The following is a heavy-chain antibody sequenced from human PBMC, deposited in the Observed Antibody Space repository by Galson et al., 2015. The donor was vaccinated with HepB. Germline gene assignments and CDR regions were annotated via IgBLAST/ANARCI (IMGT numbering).Heavy chain of an antibody. Sequence: SLRLSCAASGFSFTTSVMNWVRQTPGKGLEWVSGISASAINTYYADSVKGRFTISRDNSKDTLYLQMNSLRPEDTAVYYCAKDLESVAPTTFDYWGQGTLVTVSS. CDR2: ISASAINT. J-gene: IGHJ4*02. V-gene: IGHV3-23*01. CDR3: AKDLESVAPTTFDY. CDR1: GFSFTTSV. D-gene: IGHD3-3*01.